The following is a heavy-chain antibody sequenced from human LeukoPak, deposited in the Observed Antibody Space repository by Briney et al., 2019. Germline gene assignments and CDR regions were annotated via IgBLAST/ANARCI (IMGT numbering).Heavy chain of an antibody. J-gene: IGHJ6*03. CDR1: GFTFSSYS. V-gene: IGHV3-21*01. CDR3: TRALGDSSSKYHHMDV. D-gene: IGHD3-22*01. Sequence: GGSLRLSCAASGFTFSSYSMNWVRQAPGKGLEWVSSICSSSSYKYYANSVKGRFTIFRNHAQNSLHLQMHSLKAENTAVYYCTRALGDSSSKYHHMDVWGKGTTVTVSS. CDR2: ICSSSSYK.